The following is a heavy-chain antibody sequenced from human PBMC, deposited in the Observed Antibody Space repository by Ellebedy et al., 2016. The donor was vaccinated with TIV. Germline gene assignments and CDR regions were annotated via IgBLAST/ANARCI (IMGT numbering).Heavy chain of an antibody. J-gene: IGHJ4*02. V-gene: IGHV1-69*04. CDR1: GGTFSNHA. CDR3: ARWAGTSGTVQGPYDD. CDR2: IIPILGIT. Sequence: AASVTVSCKASGGTFSNHATNWLRQAPGQGLEYMGRIIPILGITEYAQNFQGRVTLTADKSTRTAYMELSSLRSDDSAVYYCARWAGTSGTVQGPYDDWGQGTLVVGSS. D-gene: IGHD1-26*01.